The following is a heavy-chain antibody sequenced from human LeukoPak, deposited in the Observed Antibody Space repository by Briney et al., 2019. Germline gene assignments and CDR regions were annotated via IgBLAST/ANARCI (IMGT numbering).Heavy chain of an antibody. J-gene: IGHJ4*02. D-gene: IGHD3-22*01. V-gene: IGHV3-23*01. CDR2: ISGSGGST. CDR1: GFTFSSYA. CDR3: VVYYYDSSGYFDYDY. Sequence: GGSLRLSCAASGFTFSSYAMSWVRQAPGKGLEWVSAISGSGGSTYYADSVKGRFTISRDNSKNTLYLQMNSLRAEDTAVYYCVVYYYDSSGYFDYDYWGQGTLVTVSS.